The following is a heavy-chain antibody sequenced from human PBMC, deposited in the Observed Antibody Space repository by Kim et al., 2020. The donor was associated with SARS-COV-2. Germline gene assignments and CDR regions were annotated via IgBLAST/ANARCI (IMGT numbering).Heavy chain of an antibody. V-gene: IGHV3-23*03. CDR1: GFTFSSYA. CDR3: AKGGWGDNWWYYFDY. Sequence: GGSLRLSCAASGFTFSSYAMSWVRQAPGKGLEWVSVIYSGGSSTYYADSVKGRFTISRDNSKNTLYLQMNSLRAEDTAVYYCAKGGWGDNWWYYFDYWGQGTLVTVSS. CDR2: IYSGGSST. D-gene: IGHD2-15*01. J-gene: IGHJ4*02.